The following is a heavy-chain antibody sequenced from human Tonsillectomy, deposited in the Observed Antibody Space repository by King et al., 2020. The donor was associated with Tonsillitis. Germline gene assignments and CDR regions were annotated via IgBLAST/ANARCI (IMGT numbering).Heavy chain of an antibody. Sequence: VQLVESGGGLVQPGGSLRLSCASSGFTVSKNSMSWVRQAPWKGLEWVSLISGDGNTNYADFVRGRFTISRDNSKNTLYLQMNGLRVEDTAVYYCVGGWGYSWGRGTLVTVSS. V-gene: IGHV3-66*01. CDR1: GFTVSKNS. CDR2: ISGDGNT. CDR3: VGGWGYS. D-gene: IGHD2-21*01. J-gene: IGHJ4*02.